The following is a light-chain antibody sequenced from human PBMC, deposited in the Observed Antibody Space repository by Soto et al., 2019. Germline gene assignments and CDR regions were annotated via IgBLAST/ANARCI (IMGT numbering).Light chain of an antibody. Sequence: DIQLTQSPSSLSASVGDRVTVTCRASQNIATYLNWYQQKPGKAPNLLIHGASSLQSGVPSRFSGSGSGTDFTLTICRLQPEDFATYYCQQSYNTPRTFGQGTKVEMK. J-gene: IGKJ1*01. CDR2: GAS. CDR3: QQSYNTPRT. CDR1: QNIATY. V-gene: IGKV1-39*01.